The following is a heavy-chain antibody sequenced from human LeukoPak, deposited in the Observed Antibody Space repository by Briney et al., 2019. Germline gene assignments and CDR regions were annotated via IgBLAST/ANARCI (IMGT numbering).Heavy chain of an antibody. D-gene: IGHD6-19*01. Sequence: SETLSLTCTVSGGFISRYYWSWIRQPAGKGLEGIGRIYTSWSTNHKPSLKTRVTMSVDTSKKQFSLKLSSVTAADTAVYYCARGGPIAVAAPAGFDPWGQGTLVTVSS. V-gene: IGHV4-4*07. CDR2: IYTSWST. CDR1: GGFISRYY. J-gene: IGHJ5*02. CDR3: ARGGPIAVAAPAGFDP.